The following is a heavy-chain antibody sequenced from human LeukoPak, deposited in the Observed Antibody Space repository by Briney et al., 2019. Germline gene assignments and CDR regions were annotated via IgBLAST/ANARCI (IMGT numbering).Heavy chain of an antibody. CDR1: GDSINNYY. Sequence: SETLSLTCSVSGDSINNYYWNWIRQPPGKGLEWIGYIYYSGSTNYNPSLKSRVTISVDTSKNQFSLKLSSVTAADTAVYYCASDDSSGYFDYWGQGTLVTVSS. CDR3: ASDDSSGYFDY. CDR2: IYYSGST. D-gene: IGHD3-22*01. J-gene: IGHJ4*02. V-gene: IGHV4-59*01.